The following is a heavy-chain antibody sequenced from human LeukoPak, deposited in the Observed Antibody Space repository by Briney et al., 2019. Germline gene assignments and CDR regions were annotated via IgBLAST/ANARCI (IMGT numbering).Heavy chain of an antibody. D-gene: IGHD3-9*01. CDR1: GFTFTSYA. CDR3: AKAQHYYDILTGYPNYYYYYGMDV. CDR2: ISGSGGST. J-gene: IGHJ6*02. Sequence: GGSPRLSCAASGFTFTSYAMSWVRQAPGKGLEWVSAISGSGGSTYYADSVKGRFTISRDNSKNTLYLQMNSLRAEDTAVYYCAKAQHYYDILTGYPNYYYYYGMDVWGQGTTVTVSS. V-gene: IGHV3-23*01.